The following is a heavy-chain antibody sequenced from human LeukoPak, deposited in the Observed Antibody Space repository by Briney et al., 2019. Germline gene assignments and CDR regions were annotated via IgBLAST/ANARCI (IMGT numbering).Heavy chain of an antibody. V-gene: IGHV4-59*01. CDR3: ARDPHRGSSSWYDYYYYYGMDV. J-gene: IGHJ6*02. Sequence: SETLSLTCTVSGGSISSNYWSWIRQPPGKGLEWIGYIYYSGSTNYNPSLKSRVTISVDTSKTQFSLKLTSVTAADTAVYYCARDPHRGSSSWYDYYYYYGMDVWGQGTTVTVSS. CDR2: IYYSGST. CDR1: GGSISSNY. D-gene: IGHD6-13*01.